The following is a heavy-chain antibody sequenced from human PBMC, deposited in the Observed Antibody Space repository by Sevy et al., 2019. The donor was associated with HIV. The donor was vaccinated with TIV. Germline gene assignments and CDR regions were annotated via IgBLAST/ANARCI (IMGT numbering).Heavy chain of an antibody. D-gene: IGHD3-10*01. CDR3: ARERITMVEGVFITTYYHYGMDV. J-gene: IGHJ6*02. Sequence: ASVKVSCKASGYTFSNYYMDWVRQAPGQGLEWMGRINPNSGGTNYAQKFQGRVTMTRDTSIRTAYMELRRRRSDDTAVYYCARERITMVEGVFITTYYHYGMDVWGQGTTVTVSS. CDR2: INPNSGGT. V-gene: IGHV1-2*06. CDR1: GYTFSNYY.